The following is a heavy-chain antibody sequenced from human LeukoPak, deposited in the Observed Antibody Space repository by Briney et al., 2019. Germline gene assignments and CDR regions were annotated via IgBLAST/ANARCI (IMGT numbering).Heavy chain of an antibody. Sequence: SETLSLTCTVSGGSISSSSYYWGWIRQPPGKGLEWIGSIYYSGSTYYNPSLKSRVTISVNTSKNQFSLKLSSVTAADTAVYYCARVPPVTTARYYYYGMDVWGQGTTVTVSS. CDR1: GGSISSSSYY. D-gene: IGHD4-17*01. CDR2: IYYSGST. V-gene: IGHV4-39*01. CDR3: ARVPPVTTARYYYYGMDV. J-gene: IGHJ6*02.